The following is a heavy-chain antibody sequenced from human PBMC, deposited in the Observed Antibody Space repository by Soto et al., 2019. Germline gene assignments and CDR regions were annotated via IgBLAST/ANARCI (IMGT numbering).Heavy chain of an antibody. CDR3: AKDAVYNDGLWLVAN. J-gene: IGHJ4*02. Sequence: GGSLRLSCAASGFSFSRYAMMWVRQAPGKGQEWVAGMIGSGGDIRYADSVKGRFTISKDNSKNTLYLQMNSLRAEDTAIYYCAKDAVYNDGLWLVANWGQGTLVTVSS. CDR2: MIGSGGDI. V-gene: IGHV3-23*01. CDR1: GFSFSRYA. D-gene: IGHD5-12*01.